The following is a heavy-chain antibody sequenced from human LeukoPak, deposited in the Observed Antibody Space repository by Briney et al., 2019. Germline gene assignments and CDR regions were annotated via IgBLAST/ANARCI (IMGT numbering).Heavy chain of an antibody. Sequence: ASVKVSCKASGYTFTGYYMHWVRQAPGQGLEWMGWINPNSGGTNYAQKFQGRVTMTRDTSISTAYMELSRLRSDDTAVYYCARPPFLRGYSYGFWGQGTLVTVSS. J-gene: IGHJ4*02. CDR2: INPNSGGT. V-gene: IGHV1-2*02. CDR3: ARPPFLRGYSYGF. D-gene: IGHD5-18*01. CDR1: GYTFTGYY.